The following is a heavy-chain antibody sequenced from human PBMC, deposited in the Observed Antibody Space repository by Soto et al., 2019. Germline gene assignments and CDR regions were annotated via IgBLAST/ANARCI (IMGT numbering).Heavy chain of an antibody. Sequence: SETLSLTCTVSGGSISSYYWSWIRQPPGKGLEWIGYIYYSGSTNYNPSLKSRVTISVDTSKNQFSLKLSSVTAADTAVYYCARFRPDHYTIFGVVIFNNWLDPWGQGTLVTVSS. CDR3: ARFRPDHYTIFGVVIFNNWLDP. V-gene: IGHV4-59*01. J-gene: IGHJ5*02. CDR2: IYYSGST. CDR1: GGSISSYY. D-gene: IGHD3-3*01.